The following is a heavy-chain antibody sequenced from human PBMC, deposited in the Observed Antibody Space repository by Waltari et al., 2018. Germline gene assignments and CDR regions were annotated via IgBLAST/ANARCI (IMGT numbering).Heavy chain of an antibody. CDR3: ARDRGGSRAFDY. J-gene: IGHJ4*02. CDR1: GGSISSHY. V-gene: IGHV4-59*11. Sequence: QVQLQESGPGLVKPSETLSLTCTVSGGSISSHYWSWIRQPPGKGLEWIGYIYYSGSTNYNPSLKSRVTISVDTSKNQFSLKLSSVTAADTAVYYCARDRGGSRAFDYWGQGTLVTVSS. D-gene: IGHD2-15*01. CDR2: IYYSGST.